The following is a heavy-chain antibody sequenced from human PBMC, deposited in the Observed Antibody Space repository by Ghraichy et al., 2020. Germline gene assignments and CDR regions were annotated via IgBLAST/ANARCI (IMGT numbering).Heavy chain of an antibody. CDR1: GFTFSSYG. CDR2: IWYDGSNK. V-gene: IGHV3-33*01. D-gene: IGHD1-26*01. Sequence: GESLNISCAASGFTFSSYGMHWVRQAPGKGLEWVAVIWYDGSNKYYADSVKGRFTISRDNSKNTLYLQMNSLRAEDTAVYYCARDGNYMDVWGKGTTVTVSS. J-gene: IGHJ6*03. CDR3: ARDGNYMDV.